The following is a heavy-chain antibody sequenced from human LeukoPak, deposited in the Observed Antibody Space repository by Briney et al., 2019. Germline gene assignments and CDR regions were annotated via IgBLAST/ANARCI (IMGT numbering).Heavy chain of an antibody. CDR2: INHSGST. CDR1: GGSFSGYY. Sequence: PSETLSLTCAVYGGSFSGYYWSWIRQPPGKGLEWIGEINHSGSTNYNPSLKSRVTISVDTSKNQFSLKLSSVTAADTAVYYCARGKTGTYDSPFDYWGQGTLVTVSS. CDR3: ARGKTGTYDSPFDY. D-gene: IGHD1-7*01. J-gene: IGHJ4*02. V-gene: IGHV4-34*01.